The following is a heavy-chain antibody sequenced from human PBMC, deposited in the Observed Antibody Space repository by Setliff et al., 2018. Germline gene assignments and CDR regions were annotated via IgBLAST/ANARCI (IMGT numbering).Heavy chain of an antibody. CDR1: GGTFSDYY. CDR2: INHRGST. V-gene: IGHV4-34*01. Sequence: NPSETLSLTCAAYGGTFSDYYWTWIRQPPGKGLEWVGEINHRGSTTYNPSLKSRVTISVDTSKDQFSLNVRSVTAADAAMYFCARGGTFRYFDFWGHGSLVTVSS. CDR3: ARGGTFRYFDF. J-gene: IGHJ4*01.